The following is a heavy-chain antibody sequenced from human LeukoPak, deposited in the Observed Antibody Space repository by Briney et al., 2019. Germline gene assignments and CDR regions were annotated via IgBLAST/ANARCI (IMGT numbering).Heavy chain of an antibody. V-gene: IGHV1-69*05. CDR3: ASLATVTRGAYYFDY. Sequence: ASVKVSRKASGGTFSSYAISWVRQAPGQGLEWMGRIIPIFGTANYAQKFQGRVTITTDESTSTAYMELSSLRSEDTAVYYCASLATVTRGAYYFDYWGQGTLVTVSS. CDR1: GGTFSSYA. D-gene: IGHD4-17*01. CDR2: IIPIFGTA. J-gene: IGHJ4*02.